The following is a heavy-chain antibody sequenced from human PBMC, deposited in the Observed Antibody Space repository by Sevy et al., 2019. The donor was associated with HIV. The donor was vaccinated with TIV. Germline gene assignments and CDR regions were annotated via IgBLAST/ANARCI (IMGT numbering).Heavy chain of an antibody. CDR3: ATLRGGLYGSGYFQN. CDR2: ISNSGGST. Sequence: GGSLRLSCAASGFTFSAYAMSWVRQAPGKGLEWVSCISNSGGSTYYSDSVKGRFSISRDTSKNTLYLQMNSLRAEDTAVYYCATLRGGLYGSGYFQNWGQGTQVTVSS. D-gene: IGHD3-10*01. J-gene: IGHJ1*01. CDR1: GFTFSAYA. V-gene: IGHV3-23*01.